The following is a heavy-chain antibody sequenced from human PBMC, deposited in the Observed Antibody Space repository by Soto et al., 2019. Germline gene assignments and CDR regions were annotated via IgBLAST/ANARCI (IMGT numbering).Heavy chain of an antibody. J-gene: IGHJ4*02. V-gene: IGHV1-2*02. D-gene: IGHD2-8*02. Sequence: ASVKVSCKASGYTFTGYYIQWVRQAPGRGLEWMAWINPNNGDTNYAQKFEGRVTVTRDTSITTAFMELSSLRSDDSAIYYCACDTGGVSGSDYWGQGTPVTVSS. CDR2: INPNNGDT. CDR1: GYTFTGYY. CDR3: ACDTGGVSGSDY.